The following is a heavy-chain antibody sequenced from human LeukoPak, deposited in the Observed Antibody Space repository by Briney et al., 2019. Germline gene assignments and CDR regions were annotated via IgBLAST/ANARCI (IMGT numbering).Heavy chain of an antibody. J-gene: IGHJ4*02. Sequence: GGSLRLSCAASGFTVSSNYMSWVRQAPGKGLEWVLVIYSGGSTYYADSVKGRFTISRDNSKNTLYLQMNSLRAEDTAVYYCAKTPFWSGYPDYFDYWGQGTLVTVSS. CDR2: IYSGGST. CDR1: GFTVSSNY. V-gene: IGHV3-53*01. D-gene: IGHD3-3*01. CDR3: AKTPFWSGYPDYFDY.